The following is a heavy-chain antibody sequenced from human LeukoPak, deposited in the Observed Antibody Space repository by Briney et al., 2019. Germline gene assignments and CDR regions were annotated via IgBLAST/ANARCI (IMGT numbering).Heavy chain of an antibody. Sequence: PGGSLILSCAASGFTFSDYYMSWIRQAPGKGLEWVSYVSSSSSYTNYADSVKGRFTISRDNAKNSLYLQMNSLRAEDTAVYYCARRRQMVRGVIITYYFDYWGQGTLVTVSS. J-gene: IGHJ4*02. CDR2: VSSSSSYT. V-gene: IGHV3-11*03. CDR3: ARRRQMVRGVIITYYFDY. D-gene: IGHD3-10*01. CDR1: GFTFSDYY.